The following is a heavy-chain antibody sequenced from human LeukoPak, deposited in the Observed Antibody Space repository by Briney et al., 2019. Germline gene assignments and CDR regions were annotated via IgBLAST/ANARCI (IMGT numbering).Heavy chain of an antibody. D-gene: IGHD2-2*01. CDR2: ISAYNGNT. CDR3: ARVPRYCSSTSCQTNYYYYYMDV. V-gene: IGHV1-18*01. CDR1: GYTFTSYG. Sequence: ASVKVSCKASGYTFTSYGISWVRQAPGQGLEWMGWISAYNGNTNYAQKLQGGVTMTTDTSTSTAHMELRSLRSDDTAVYYCARVPRYCSSTSCQTNYYYYYMDVWGKGTTVTVSS. J-gene: IGHJ6*03.